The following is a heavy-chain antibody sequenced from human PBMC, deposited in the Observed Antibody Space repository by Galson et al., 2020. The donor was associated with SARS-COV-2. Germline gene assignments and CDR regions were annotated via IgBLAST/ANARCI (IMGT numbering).Heavy chain of an antibody. CDR3: AGSYDDFATWFDP. V-gene: IGHV1-8*01. CDR1: GYTFTNYE. J-gene: IGHJ5*02. Sequence: ASVKVSCKASGYTFTNYEINWVRQAPGQGLEWMGWMNPNSGNTGYAQKFQGRVTMTRTTSISTAYMELNSLTSEDTAVYYCAGSYDDFATWFDPGGQGTLVTVSS. D-gene: IGHD4-17*01. CDR2: MNPNSGNT.